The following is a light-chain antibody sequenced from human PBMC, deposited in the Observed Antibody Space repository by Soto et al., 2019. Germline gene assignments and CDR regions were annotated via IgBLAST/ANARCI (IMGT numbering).Light chain of an antibody. CDR3: SSYTSSSTYV. Sequence: QSALTQPPSVSGSPGQSVTISCTGTSSDVGSYNRVSWYQQPPGTAPKVMIYDVSNRPSGVPDRSSGSKSGNTASLTISGLQAEDESDYYCSSYTSSSTYVFGTGTKVTVL. V-gene: IGLV2-18*02. CDR2: DVS. J-gene: IGLJ1*01. CDR1: SSDVGSYNR.